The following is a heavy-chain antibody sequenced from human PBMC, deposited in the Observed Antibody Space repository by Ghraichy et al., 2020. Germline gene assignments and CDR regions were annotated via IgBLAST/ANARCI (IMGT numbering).Heavy chain of an antibody. CDR3: ARGGALGYCSSTSCYPPDYLYGMDA. Sequence: SETLSLTCTVSGGSISSYYWSWIRQPPGKGLEWIGYIYYSGSTHYNPSLKSRVTISVDTSKNQFSLTLRSVTAAATAVYYCARGGALGYCSSTSCYPPDYLYGMDAGGQGTTVTVSS. V-gene: IGHV4-59*01. J-gene: IGHJ6*02. CDR2: IYYSGST. D-gene: IGHD2-2*01. CDR1: GGSISSYY.